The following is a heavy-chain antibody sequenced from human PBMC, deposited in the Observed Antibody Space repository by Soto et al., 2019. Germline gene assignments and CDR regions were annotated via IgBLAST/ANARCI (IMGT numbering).Heavy chain of an antibody. Sequence: ASVKVSCKASGYTFTSYDINWVRQATGQGLEWMGWMNPNSGNTGYAQKFQGRVTMTRNTSISTAYMELSSLRSEGTAVYYCARDLMLGYSYGYENWFDPWGQGTLVTVSS. CDR2: MNPNSGNT. D-gene: IGHD5-18*01. J-gene: IGHJ5*02. CDR3: ARDLMLGYSYGYENWFDP. V-gene: IGHV1-8*01. CDR1: GYTFTSYD.